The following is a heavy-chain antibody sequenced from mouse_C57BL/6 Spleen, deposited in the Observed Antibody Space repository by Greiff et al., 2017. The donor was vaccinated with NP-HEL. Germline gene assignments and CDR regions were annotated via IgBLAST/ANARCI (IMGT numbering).Heavy chain of an antibody. D-gene: IGHD1-1*01. Sequence: QVQLQQPGAELVMPGASVKLSCKASGYTFTSYWMHWVKQRPGQGLEWIGAIDPSDSYTNYNQKFKGKSTLTVDKSSSTAYMQLSSLTSEDSAVYYCAISHYYGSSYLYYFDYWGQGTTLTVSS. J-gene: IGHJ2*01. CDR3: AISHYYGSSYLYYFDY. V-gene: IGHV1-69*01. CDR1: GYTFTSYW. CDR2: IDPSDSYT.